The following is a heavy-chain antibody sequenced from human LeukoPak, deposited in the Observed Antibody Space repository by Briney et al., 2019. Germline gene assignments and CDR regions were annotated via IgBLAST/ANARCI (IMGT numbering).Heavy chain of an antibody. J-gene: IGHJ5*02. CDR3: ARRDRSVTIFGVDSYNWFDP. V-gene: IGHV4-39*01. Sequence: PSETLSLTCTVSGGSISSSSCYWGWIRQPPGKGLEWIGSIYYSGSTYYNPSLKSRVTISVDTSKNQFSLKLSSVTAADTAVYYCARRDRSVTIFGVDSYNWFDPWGQGTLVTVSS. CDR1: GGSISSSSCY. CDR2: IYYSGST. D-gene: IGHD3-3*01.